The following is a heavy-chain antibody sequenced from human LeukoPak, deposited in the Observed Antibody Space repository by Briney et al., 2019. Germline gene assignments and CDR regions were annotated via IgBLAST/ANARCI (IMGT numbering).Heavy chain of an antibody. Sequence: GGSLRLSCAASGFTFSSYGMHWVRQAPGKGLEWVAFIRYDGSNKYYADSVKGRFTISRDNSKNTLYLQMNSLRAADTAVYYCAARSGIIDYYYYMDVWGKGTTVTVSS. V-gene: IGHV3-30*02. CDR3: AARSGIIDYYYYMDV. CDR1: GFTFSSYG. J-gene: IGHJ6*03. CDR2: IRYDGSNK. D-gene: IGHD3-10*01.